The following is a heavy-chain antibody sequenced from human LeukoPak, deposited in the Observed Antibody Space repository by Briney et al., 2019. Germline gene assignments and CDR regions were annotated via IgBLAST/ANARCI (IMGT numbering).Heavy chain of an antibody. J-gene: IGHJ4*02. V-gene: IGHV4-59*01. D-gene: IGHD3-10*01. CDR3: ARTGSGTAGRYYFDY. Sequence: PSETLSLTCTVSGGSISSYYWSWIRQPPGKGLEWIGYIYYSGSTNYNPSLKSRVTISLDTSKNQFSLKLSSVTAADTAVYYCARTGSGTAGRYYFDYWGQETLVTVSS. CDR1: GGSISSYY. CDR2: IYYSGST.